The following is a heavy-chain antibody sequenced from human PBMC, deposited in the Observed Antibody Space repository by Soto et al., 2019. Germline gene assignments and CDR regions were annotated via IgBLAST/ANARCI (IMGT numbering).Heavy chain of an antibody. CDR3: ASQAALNGMDV. D-gene: IGHD6-6*01. CDR2: IYYSGSP. Sequence: PPETLSLTCTVSGGSISSGDYYWSWIRQPPGKGLEWIGYIYYSGSPYYNPSLKSRVTISVDTSKNQFSLKLSSVTAADTAVYYCASQAALNGMDVWGQGTTVTVSS. J-gene: IGHJ6*02. CDR1: GGSISSGDYY. V-gene: IGHV4-30-4*01.